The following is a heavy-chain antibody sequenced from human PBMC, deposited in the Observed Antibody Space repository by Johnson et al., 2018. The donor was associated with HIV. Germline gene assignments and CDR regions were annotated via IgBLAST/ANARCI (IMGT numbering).Heavy chain of an antibody. V-gene: IGHV3-11*01. CDR2: ISSSGSTI. J-gene: IGHJ3*02. CDR1: GFTFSDYY. Sequence: VQLVESGGGVVQPGGSLRLSCAASGFTFSDYYMSWIRQAPGKGLEWVSYISSSGSTIYYADSVKGRFPTTRDNAKNSLFLQMNGLRPEDPAVYYCVKDIGYGGPSDGAFDIWGQGTMVTVSS. D-gene: IGHD4-23*01. CDR3: VKDIGYGGPSDGAFDI.